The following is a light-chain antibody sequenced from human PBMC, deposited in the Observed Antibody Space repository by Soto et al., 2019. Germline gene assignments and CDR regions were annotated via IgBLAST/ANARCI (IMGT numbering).Light chain of an antibody. Sequence: DIQMTQSPSSLSASVGDRVTITCPASQSISSYFNWYQQKPAKAPKHLIYAASNLHSGVPSRFSGSGSGTDFTLTISSLQPEDFATYYCQQSYSTPWTFGQGTKVDTK. V-gene: IGKV1-39*01. CDR2: AAS. CDR1: QSISSY. J-gene: IGKJ1*01. CDR3: QQSYSTPWT.